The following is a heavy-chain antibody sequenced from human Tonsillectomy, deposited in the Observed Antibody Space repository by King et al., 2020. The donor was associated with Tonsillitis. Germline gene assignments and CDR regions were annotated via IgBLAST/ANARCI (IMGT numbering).Heavy chain of an antibody. D-gene: IGHD4-17*01. V-gene: IGHV3-30*04. CDR1: GFTFSDYA. Sequence: VQLVESGGGVVQPGRSLRLSCAASGFTFSDYAMHWVRQAPGKGLEWVAVISYDGSHQYYTDSVKGRFTISRDNSKNTLYLQMNSLRGEDTAVYYCARENYGEHYFDYWGQGTLVTVSS. J-gene: IGHJ4*02. CDR3: ARENYGEHYFDY. CDR2: ISYDGSHQ.